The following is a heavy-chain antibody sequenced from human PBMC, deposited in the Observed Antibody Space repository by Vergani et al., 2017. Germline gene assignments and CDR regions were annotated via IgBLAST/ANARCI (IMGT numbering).Heavy chain of an antibody. V-gene: IGHV3-49*03. CDR3: TRVLSDYDFWSGYYDFDY. CDR2: IRSKAYGGTT. J-gene: IGHJ4*02. D-gene: IGHD3-3*01. CDR1: GFTFGDYA. Sequence: EVQLVESGGGLVQPGRSLRLSCTASGFTFGDYAMSWFRQAPGKGLEWVGFIRSKAYGGTTEYAASVKGRFTISRDDSKSIGYLQMNSLKTEDTAVYYCTRVLSDYDFWSGYYDFDYWGQGTLVTVSS.